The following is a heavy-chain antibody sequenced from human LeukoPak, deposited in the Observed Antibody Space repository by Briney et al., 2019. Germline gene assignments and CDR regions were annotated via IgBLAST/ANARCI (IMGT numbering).Heavy chain of an antibody. CDR1: GFTFSSYS. Sequence: GGSLRLSCAASGFTFSSYSMNWVRQAPGKGLEWVSSISSSSSFIYYTDSVKGRFTISRDNAKNSLYLQMNSLRAEDTAVYYCAKDICSDGVCYYGMDVWGQGTTVTVSS. V-gene: IGHV3-21*06. CDR2: ISSSSSFI. CDR3: AKDICSDGVCYYGMDV. D-gene: IGHD2-8*01. J-gene: IGHJ6*02.